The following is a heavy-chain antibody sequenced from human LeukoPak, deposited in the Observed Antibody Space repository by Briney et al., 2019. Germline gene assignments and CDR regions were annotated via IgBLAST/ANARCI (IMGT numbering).Heavy chain of an antibody. CDR2: IYYSGST. D-gene: IGHD3-10*01. J-gene: IGHJ4*02. V-gene: IGHV4-31*03. CDR1: GGSISSGGYY. Sequence: SEILFLTCTVSGGSISSGGYYWSWIRQHPGKGLEWIGYIYYSGSTYYNPSLKSRVTISVDTSKNQFSLKLSSVTAADTAVYYCARSFAGGYFDYWGQGTLVTVSS. CDR3: ARSFAGGYFDY.